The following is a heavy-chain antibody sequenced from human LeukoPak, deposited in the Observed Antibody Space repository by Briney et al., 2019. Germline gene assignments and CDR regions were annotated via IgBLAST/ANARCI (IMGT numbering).Heavy chain of an antibody. J-gene: IGHJ3*02. CDR3: ARGFYSGSYSAAFDI. D-gene: IGHD1-26*01. V-gene: IGHV3-23*01. Sequence: GGSLRLSCAASGSTFSRYAMSWVPQAPGKGLEWLSAISESDGSTYYADSVKGRFTISRDNSKNTLYLQMNSLRAEDTAVYYCARGFYSGSYSAAFDIWGQGTMVTVSS. CDR1: GSTFSRYA. CDR2: ISESDGST.